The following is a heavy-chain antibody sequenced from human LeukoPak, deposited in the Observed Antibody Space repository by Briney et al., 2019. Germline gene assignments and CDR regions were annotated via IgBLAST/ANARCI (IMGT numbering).Heavy chain of an antibody. D-gene: IGHD5-24*01. CDR2: IYYSGSA. CDR3: ARERGGYNLDY. Sequence: SQTLSLTCTVSGGSISSGGYYWSWIRQHPGKGLEWIGYIYYSGSAYYNPSLKSRVTISVDTSKNQFSLKLSSATAADTAVYYCARERGGYNLDYWGQGTLVTVSS. J-gene: IGHJ4*02. CDR1: GGSISSGGYY. V-gene: IGHV4-31*03.